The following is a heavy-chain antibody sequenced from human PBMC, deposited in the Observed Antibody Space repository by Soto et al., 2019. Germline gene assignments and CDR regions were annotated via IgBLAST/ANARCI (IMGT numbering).Heavy chain of an antibody. CDR3: AREPGYSSGWYDYYYMDV. CDR2: IWYDGSNK. V-gene: IGHV3-33*01. D-gene: IGHD6-19*01. J-gene: IGHJ6*03. Sequence: SGGSLRLSCAASGFTFSSYGMHWVRQAPGKGLEWVAVIWYDGSNKYYADSVKGRFTISRDNSKNTLYLQMNSLRAEDTAVYYCAREPGYSSGWYDYYYMDVWGKGTKVTVSS. CDR1: GFTFSSYG.